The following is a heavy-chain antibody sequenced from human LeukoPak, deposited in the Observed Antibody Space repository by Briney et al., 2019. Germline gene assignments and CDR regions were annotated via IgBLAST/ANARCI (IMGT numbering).Heavy chain of an antibody. V-gene: IGHV1-46*01. J-gene: IGHJ6*02. Sequence: ASVKVSCKASGYTFTSYYMHWVRQAPGQGLEWMGIINPSGGSTSYAQKFQGRVTMTRDTSTSTVYMELSSLRSEDTAVYYCAREYSSSTHLYHYYGMDVWGQGTTVTVSS. CDR2: INPSGGST. CDR3: AREYSSSTHLYHYYGMDV. D-gene: IGHD6-6*01. CDR1: GYTFTSYY.